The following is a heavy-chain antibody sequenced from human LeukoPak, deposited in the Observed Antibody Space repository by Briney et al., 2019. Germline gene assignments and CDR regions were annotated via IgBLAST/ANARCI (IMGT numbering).Heavy chain of an antibody. V-gene: IGHV4-34*01. CDR1: GGSFSGYY. Sequence: SETLSLTCAVYGGSFSGYYWSWIRRPPGKGLEWIGEINHSGSTNYNPSLKSRVTISVDTSKNQFSLKLSSVTAADTAVYYCARASKVPYYYMDVWGKGTTVTVSS. CDR3: ARASKVPYYYMDV. CDR2: INHSGST. J-gene: IGHJ6*03.